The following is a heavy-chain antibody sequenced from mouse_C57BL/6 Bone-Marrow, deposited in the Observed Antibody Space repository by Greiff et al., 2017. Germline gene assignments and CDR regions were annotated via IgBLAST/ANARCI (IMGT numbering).Heavy chain of an antibody. CDR2: IYPRSGNT. D-gene: IGHD2-2*01. J-gene: IGHJ1*03. CDR3: ARSGYHEGYFDV. CDR1: GYTFTSYG. Sequence: VQGVESGAELARPGASVKLSCKASGYTFTSYGISWVKQRTGQGLEWIGEIYPRSGNTYYNEKFKGKATLTADKSSSTAYMELRSLTSEDSAVYFCARSGYHEGYFDVWGTGTTVTVSS. V-gene: IGHV1-81*01.